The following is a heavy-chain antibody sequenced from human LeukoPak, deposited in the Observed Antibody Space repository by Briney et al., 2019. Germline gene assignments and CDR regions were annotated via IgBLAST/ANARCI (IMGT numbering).Heavy chain of an antibody. D-gene: IGHD6-6*01. CDR1: GGTFSSYA. V-gene: IGHV1-69*13. J-gene: IGHJ5*02. CDR3: ARGALGIAVRRAALAFDP. CDR2: IIPIFGTA. Sequence: SVKVSCKASGGTFSSYAISWVRQAPGQGLEWMGGIIPIFGTANYAQKFQGRVTITADESTSTAYMELSSLRSEDTAVYYCARGALGIAVRRAALAFDPWGQGTLVTVSS.